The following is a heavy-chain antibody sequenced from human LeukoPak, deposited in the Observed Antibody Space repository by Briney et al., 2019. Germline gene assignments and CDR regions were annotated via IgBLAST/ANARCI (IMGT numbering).Heavy chain of an antibody. CDR2: IHHSGRS. CDR3: ARGGNRFGGFYFDY. CDR1: ADSLRICGHY. Sequence: SETLSLTCAVSADSLRICGHYWAWIRQFPGKGLESIGFIHHSGRSRRNPSLKDRVAISVDTSRKQFALKLSSVTAADTAMYYCARGGNRFGGFYFDYWGQGIQVIVSS. V-gene: IGHV4-31*11. J-gene: IGHJ4*02. D-gene: IGHD3-10*01.